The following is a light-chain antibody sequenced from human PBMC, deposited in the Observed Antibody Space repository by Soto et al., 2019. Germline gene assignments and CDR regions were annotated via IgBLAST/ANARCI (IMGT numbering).Light chain of an antibody. Sequence: DIVLAQSPATLSLSPGERATLSCRASQSASSYLAWYQQKPGQAPRLLIYDASNRATGIPARFSGSGSGTDFTLTISSLEPEDFAVYYCHQRSSWPPITFGQGTRLEIK. V-gene: IGKV3-11*01. CDR1: QSASSY. CDR2: DAS. CDR3: HQRSSWPPIT. J-gene: IGKJ5*01.